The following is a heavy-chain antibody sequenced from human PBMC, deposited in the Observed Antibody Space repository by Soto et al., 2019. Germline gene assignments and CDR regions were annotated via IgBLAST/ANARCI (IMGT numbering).Heavy chain of an antibody. J-gene: IGHJ2*01. CDR3: AREVPSRYFDL. CDR2: INHSGST. CDR1: GASFSDSY. V-gene: IGHV4-34*01. Sequence: PSETLSLTCAVYGASFSDSYWNWIRQPPGKGLEWIGEINHSGSTIYNTSLESRVTISLDTSRKQFTLKMRSATAADTAVYYCAREVPSRYFDLWGRGTPVTVS. D-gene: IGHD1-1*01.